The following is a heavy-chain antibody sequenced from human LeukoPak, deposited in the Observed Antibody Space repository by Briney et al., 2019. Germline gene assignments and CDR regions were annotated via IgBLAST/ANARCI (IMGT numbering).Heavy chain of an antibody. CDR3: AKDIWGCRNTNCGGE. CDR2: VSSSGRYT. J-gene: IGHJ4*02. D-gene: IGHD2-2*01. V-gene: IGHV3-21*01. CDR1: GFAFSDYS. Sequence: PGGSLRLSCAASGFAFSDYSINWVRQAPGKGLEWVSSVSSSGRYTYYADSVKGRFTLSKDNANNSLFMQMNSLRTEDTAVYYCAKDIWGCRNTNCGGEWGQGTLVTVSS.